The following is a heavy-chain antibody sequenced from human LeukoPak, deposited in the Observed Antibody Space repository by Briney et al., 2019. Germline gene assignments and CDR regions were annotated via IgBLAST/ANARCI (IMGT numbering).Heavy chain of an antibody. V-gene: IGHV5-51*01. J-gene: IGHJ5*02. Sequence: GESLKISCKDSGYNFPSYWIGWVRQMPGKGLEWMGIIYPGDSDTIYSPSLQGQVTISADKSISTAYLQWSSLKASDTAMYYCARQGGHWFDPWGQGTLVTVSS. CDR3: ARQGGHWFDP. CDR2: IYPGDSDT. D-gene: IGHD3-16*01. CDR1: GYNFPSYW.